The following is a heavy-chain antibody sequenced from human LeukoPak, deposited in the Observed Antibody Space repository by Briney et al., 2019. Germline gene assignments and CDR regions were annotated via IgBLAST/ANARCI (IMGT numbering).Heavy chain of an antibody. Sequence: GGSLRLSCAASGFTFSSYAMSWVRQAPGKGLEWVSITISSGVSAYYADSVKGRFTISRDNSKNTLYLQMNNLRAEDTAIYYCAKDLRAMTTVTPFDYWGQGTLVTVSS. V-gene: IGHV3-23*01. CDR3: AKDLRAMTTVTPFDY. CDR1: GFTFSSYA. CDR2: TISSGVSA. D-gene: IGHD4-17*01. J-gene: IGHJ4*02.